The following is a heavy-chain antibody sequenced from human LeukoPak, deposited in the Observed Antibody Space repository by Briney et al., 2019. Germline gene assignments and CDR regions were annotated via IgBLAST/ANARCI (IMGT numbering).Heavy chain of an antibody. CDR2: VRSNTYGGTA. V-gene: IGHV3-49*04. Sequence: GGSLRLSCTASGFNFDAYAMSWVRQAPGKGLEWVGFVRSNTYGGTAEYAASVKGSFIISRDGSKRIAYLQINSLRTEDTAVYYCTREATSHHGMDVWGQGTTVNVSS. CDR3: TREATSHHGMDV. J-gene: IGHJ6*02. CDR1: GFNFDAYA.